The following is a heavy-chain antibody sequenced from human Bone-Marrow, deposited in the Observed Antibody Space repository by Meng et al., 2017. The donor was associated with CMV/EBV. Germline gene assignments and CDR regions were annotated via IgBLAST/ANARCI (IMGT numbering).Heavy chain of an antibody. CDR1: GFPFSSFS. CDR2: ISSSGSYI. V-gene: IGHV3-21*01. J-gene: IGHJ4*02. Sequence: GGSLRLACAASGFPFSSFSMNWVRQAPGKGLEWVSSISSSGSYISYADSVKGRFTISRDNAKNSLYLQMNSLRAEDTAVYYCARHGPAAGYYFDYWGQGKLVTVSS. CDR3: ARHGPAAGYYFDY. D-gene: IGHD6-13*01.